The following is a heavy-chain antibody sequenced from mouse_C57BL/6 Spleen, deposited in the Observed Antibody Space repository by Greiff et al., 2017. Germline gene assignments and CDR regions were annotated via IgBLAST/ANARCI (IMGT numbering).Heavy chain of an antibody. CDR3: ARGPYAMDY. V-gene: IGHV1-69*02. CDR2: IDPSDSYT. CDR1: GYTFTSYW. Sequence: VQLQQPGAELVKPGASVKLSCKASGYTFTSYWMHWVKQRPGRGLEWIGRIDPSDSYTNYNQKFKGKATLTVDTSSSTAYMQLSSLTSEDSAVYYCARGPYAMDYWGQGTSVTVSS. J-gene: IGHJ4*01.